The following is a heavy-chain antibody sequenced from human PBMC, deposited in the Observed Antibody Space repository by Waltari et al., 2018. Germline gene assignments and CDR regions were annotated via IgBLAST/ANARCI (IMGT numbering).Heavy chain of an antibody. V-gene: IGHV3-53*01. CDR2: IHIGGGT. CDR1: GFTVSANF. D-gene: IGHD5-18*01. J-gene: IGHJ4*02. Sequence: EVQLVESGGTLIKPGGSLRLSCAASGFTVSANFMTWVRQAPGKGLEWLSVIHIGGGTDYADSVKGRFTISRDNSKNTLYLQMNSLRVEDTAVYYCARQLGYFYALGYWGQGALVTVSS. CDR3: ARQLGYFYALGY.